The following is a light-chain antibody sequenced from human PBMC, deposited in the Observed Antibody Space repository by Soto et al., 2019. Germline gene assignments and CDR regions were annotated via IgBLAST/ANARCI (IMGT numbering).Light chain of an antibody. J-gene: IGKJ4*01. V-gene: IGKV3-20*01. CDR1: QSVSSSY. CDR2: GAS. CDR3: QQYGSSPGT. Sequence: EIVLTQSPGTLSLSPGERATLSCRASQSVSSSYLAWYQQKPGQAPRLLIYGASSRATSIPDRFSGSGSGTNFILTSSRLEPEDFAVYYCQQYGSSPGTFGGGTKVEIK.